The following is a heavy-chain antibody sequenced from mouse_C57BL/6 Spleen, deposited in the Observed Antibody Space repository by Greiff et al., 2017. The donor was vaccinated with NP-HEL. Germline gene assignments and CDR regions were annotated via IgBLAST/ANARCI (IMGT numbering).Heavy chain of an antibody. CDR3: ARQCSYSYYFDY. J-gene: IGHJ2*01. CDR2: ISNGGGST. D-gene: IGHD2-12*01. V-gene: IGHV5-12*01. CDR1: GFTFSDYY. Sequence: EVHLVESGGGLVQPGGSLKLSCAASGFTFSDYYMYWVRQTPEKRLEWVAYISNGGGSTYYPDTVKGRFTISRDNAKYTLYLQMSRLKSEDTAMYYCARQCSYSYYFDYWGQGTTLTVSA.